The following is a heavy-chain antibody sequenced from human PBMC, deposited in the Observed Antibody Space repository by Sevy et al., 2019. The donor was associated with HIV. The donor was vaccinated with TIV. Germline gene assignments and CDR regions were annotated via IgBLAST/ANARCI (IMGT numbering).Heavy chain of an antibody. Sequence: GGSLRLSCAASGFTFGNHAIHWVRQAPGKGLEWVAIISFDGRNEHYGSSVKGRFTISRDNSKKTVYPQMTNLRSEDAAVYDCARDHCTDGGCFRSGYFDYWGQGTLVTVSS. CDR2: ISFDGRNE. CDR1: GFTFGNHA. CDR3: ARDHCTDGGCFRSGYFDY. J-gene: IGHJ4*01. V-gene: IGHV3-30*04. D-gene: IGHD2-8*01.